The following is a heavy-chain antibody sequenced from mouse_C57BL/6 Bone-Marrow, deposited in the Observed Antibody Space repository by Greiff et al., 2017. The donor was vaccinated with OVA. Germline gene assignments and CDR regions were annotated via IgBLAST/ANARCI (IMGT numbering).Heavy chain of an antibody. CDR2: IYPGDGDT. CDR1: GYAFSSSW. Sequence: QVQLKESGPELVKPGASVKISCKASGYAFSSSWMNWVKQRPGKGLEWIGRIYPGDGDTNYNGKFKGKATLTADKSSSTAYMQLSSLTSEDSAVYFCARSIYYGNYHYAMDYWGQGTSVTVSS. V-gene: IGHV1-82*01. CDR3: ARSIYYGNYHYAMDY. D-gene: IGHD2-1*01. J-gene: IGHJ4*01.